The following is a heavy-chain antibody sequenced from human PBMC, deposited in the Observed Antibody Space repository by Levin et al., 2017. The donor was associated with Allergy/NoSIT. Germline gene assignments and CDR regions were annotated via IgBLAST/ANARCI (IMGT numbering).Heavy chain of an antibody. CDR3: ARYYDSSGFATRHFDY. Sequence: ESGPTLVKPTQTLTLTCTFSGFSLSTSGVGVGWIRQPPGKALEWRALIYWDDDERYSPSLKSRLTITKDTSKNQVVLTMTNMDPVDTATYYCARYYDSSGFATRHFDYWGQGTLVTVSS. J-gene: IGHJ4*02. D-gene: IGHD3-22*01. CDR1: GFSLSTSGVG. CDR2: IYWDDDE. V-gene: IGHV2-5*02.